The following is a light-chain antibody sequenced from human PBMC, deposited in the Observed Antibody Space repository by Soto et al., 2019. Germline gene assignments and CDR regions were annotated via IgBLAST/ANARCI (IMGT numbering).Light chain of an antibody. V-gene: IGLV1-40*01. CDR1: SSNIGAGYD. J-gene: IGLJ3*02. CDR3: QSYDSSLSGWV. CDR2: GNS. Sequence: QAVVTQPPSVSGAPGQRVTVSCTGSSSNIGAGYDVHWYQQLPGTAPKLLIYGNSNRPSGVPDRFSGSKSGTSASLAITGLQADDEADYYCQSYDSSLSGWVFGGGTK.